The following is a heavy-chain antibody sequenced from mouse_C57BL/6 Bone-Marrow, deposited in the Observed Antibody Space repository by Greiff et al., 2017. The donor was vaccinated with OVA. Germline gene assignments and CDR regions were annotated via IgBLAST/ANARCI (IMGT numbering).Heavy chain of an antibody. CDR1: GYTFTSYW. V-gene: IGHV1-62-3*01. J-gene: IGHJ1*03. Sequence: VQLQQPGAELVKPGASVKLSCKASGYTFTSYWMHWVKQRPGRGLEWIGRIDPETGGTAYNQKFKGKAILTADKSSSTAYMELRSLTSEDSAVYYCTRGGVITTVVGYWYFDVWGTGTTVTVSS. CDR2: IDPETGGT. CDR3: TRGGVITTVVGYWYFDV. D-gene: IGHD1-1*01.